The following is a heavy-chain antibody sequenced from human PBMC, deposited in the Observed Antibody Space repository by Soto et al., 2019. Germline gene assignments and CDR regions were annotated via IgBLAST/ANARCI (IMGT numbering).Heavy chain of an antibody. CDR1: GGTFSSYA. V-gene: IGHV1-69*13. D-gene: IGHD6-6*01. J-gene: IGHJ6*02. Sequence: ASVKVSCKASGGTFSSYAISWVRQAPGQGLEWMGGIIPIFGTANYAQKFQGRVTITADESTSTAYMELSSLRSEDTAVYYCASRVSSSIYYYYGMDVWGQGTTVTVSS. CDR3: ASRVSSSIYYYYGMDV. CDR2: IIPIFGTA.